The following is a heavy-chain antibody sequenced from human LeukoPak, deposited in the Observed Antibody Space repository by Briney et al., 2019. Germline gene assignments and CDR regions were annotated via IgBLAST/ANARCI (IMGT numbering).Heavy chain of an antibody. CDR2: ISSSSSYI. CDR1: GFTFSSYS. CDR3: ARDGDYGDYGGDPFDY. V-gene: IGHV3-21*01. D-gene: IGHD4-17*01. Sequence: GGSLRLSCAASGFTFSSYSMTWVRQAPGKGLEWVSSISSSSSYIYYADSVKGRFTISRDNAKNSLYLQMNSLRAEDTAVYYCARDGDYGDYGGDPFDYWGQGTLVTVSS. J-gene: IGHJ4*02.